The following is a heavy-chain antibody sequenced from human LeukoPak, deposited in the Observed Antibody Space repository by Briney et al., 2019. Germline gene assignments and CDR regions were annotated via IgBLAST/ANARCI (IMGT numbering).Heavy chain of an antibody. Sequence: ASVKVSCKASGYTFTNAMHWVRQAPGQRLEWMGWINAGNGNTKYSQEFQGRVTITRDTSASAVYMELSSLRSDDMAVYYCARVVRYSSGPLTDLLPYYFDYWGQGTLVTVSS. CDR2: INAGNGNT. D-gene: IGHD6-19*01. J-gene: IGHJ4*02. CDR1: GYTFTNA. V-gene: IGHV1-3*03. CDR3: ARVVRYSSGPLTDLLPYYFDY.